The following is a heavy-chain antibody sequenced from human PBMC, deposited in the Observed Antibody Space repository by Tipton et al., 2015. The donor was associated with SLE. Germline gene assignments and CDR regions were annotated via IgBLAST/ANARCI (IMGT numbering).Heavy chain of an antibody. CDR2: INHSGST. CDR3: ARIGGAGDLYYYYMDV. D-gene: IGHD7-27*01. J-gene: IGHJ6*03. CDR1: GGSISSYY. Sequence: TLSLTCTVSGGSISSYYWSWIRQPPGKGLEWIGEINHSGSTNYNPSLKSRVTISVDTSKNQFSLKMTSVTAADTAVYYCARIGGAGDLYYYYMDVWGKGTTVTVSS. V-gene: IGHV4-34*01.